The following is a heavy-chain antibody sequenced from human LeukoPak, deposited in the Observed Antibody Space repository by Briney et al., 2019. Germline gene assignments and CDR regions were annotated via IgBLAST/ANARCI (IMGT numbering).Heavy chain of an antibody. CDR2: ISSSSSYI. CDR1: GFTFSSYS. CDR3: ARAQVITTVPDY. J-gene: IGHJ4*02. V-gene: IGHV3-21*01. Sequence: GGSLRLSCAASGFTFSSYSMNWVRQAPGKGLEWVSSISSSSSYIYYADSVKGRLTISRDNAKNSPYLQMNSLRAEDTAVYYCARAQVITTVPDYWGQGTLVTVSS. D-gene: IGHD3-22*01.